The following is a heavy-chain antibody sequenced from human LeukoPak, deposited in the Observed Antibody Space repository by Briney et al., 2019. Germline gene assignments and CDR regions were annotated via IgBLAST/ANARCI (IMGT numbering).Heavy chain of an antibody. CDR1: GFTFSSYA. CDR2: ISYDGSNK. CDR3: ARDPNGDYIGAFDM. Sequence: QPGRSLRLSCAASGFTFSSYAMYWVRQAPGKGLEWVAVISYDGSNKNYADSVKGRFTISRDNSKYTLFSQMNSLRAEDTAVYYCARDPNGDYIGAFDMWGPGTMVTVSS. J-gene: IGHJ3*02. D-gene: IGHD4-17*01. V-gene: IGHV3-30*07.